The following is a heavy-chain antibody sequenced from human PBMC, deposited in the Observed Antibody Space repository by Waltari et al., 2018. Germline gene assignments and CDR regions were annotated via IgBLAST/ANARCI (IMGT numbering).Heavy chain of an antibody. CDR2: VDYMGST. D-gene: IGHD6-13*01. CDR1: GGSLSSYS. Sequence: QVQLQESGPGLVKPSETLSLTCTVSGGSLSSYSWRWIRESPGKGLEWIGYVDYMGSTNYNPYLKSRVTISVNTSKNQFSLMVNSVTAADTAIYYCARRMGYRSSWYGWTFDSWGQGTLVTVSS. J-gene: IGHJ5*01. CDR3: ARRMGYRSSWYGWTFDS. V-gene: IGHV4-59*01.